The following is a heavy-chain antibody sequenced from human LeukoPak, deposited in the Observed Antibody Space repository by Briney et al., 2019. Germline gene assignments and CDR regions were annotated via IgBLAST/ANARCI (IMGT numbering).Heavy chain of an antibody. Sequence: PSETLSLTCSVSGDSISSGRYYWSWIRQPAGKGLEWIGRVYTSGSANYNPSLEGRVTISVDTSKNQFSLKLTPVTAADTAVYYCARDLIRFDSWGQGTLVTVSS. CDR1: GDSISSGRYY. CDR3: ARDLIRFDS. CDR2: VYTSGSA. J-gene: IGHJ4*02. D-gene: IGHD2-21*01. V-gene: IGHV4-61*02.